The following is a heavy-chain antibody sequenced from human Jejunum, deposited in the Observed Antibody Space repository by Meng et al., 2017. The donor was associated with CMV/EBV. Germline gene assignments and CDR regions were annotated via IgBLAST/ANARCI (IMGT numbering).Heavy chain of an antibody. J-gene: IGHJ4*02. Sequence: SLRLSCAVSGFTYSNYWMHWVRQAPGKGLVWVSRINNDGSSTNYAESLKGRFTLSRDNAKNTLYLQMNSLRAEDTGVYYCARGLDYWGQGTLVTVSS. V-gene: IGHV3-74*01. CDR3: ARGLDY. CDR2: INNDGSST. CDR1: GFTYSNYW.